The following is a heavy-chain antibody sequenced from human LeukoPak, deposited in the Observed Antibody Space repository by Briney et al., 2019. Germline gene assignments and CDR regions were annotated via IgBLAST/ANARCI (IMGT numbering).Heavy chain of an antibody. CDR3: ARRSFYYSNYYYYYMDV. CDR2: INHSGST. D-gene: IGHD3-22*01. J-gene: IGHJ6*03. CDR1: GGSFSGYY. Sequence: SETLSLTCAVYGGSFSGYYWSWIRQPPGKGLEWIGEINHSGSTNYNPSLKSRVTISVDTSKNQFSLKLSSVTAADTAVYYCARRSFYYSNYYYYYMDVWGKGTTVTVSS. V-gene: IGHV4-34*01.